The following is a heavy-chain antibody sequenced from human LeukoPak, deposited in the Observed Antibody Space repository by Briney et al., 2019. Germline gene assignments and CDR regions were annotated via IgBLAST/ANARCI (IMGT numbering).Heavy chain of an antibody. CDR3: ARAREGATPLRAFDF. Sequence: SETLSLTCTVSGGSISSSSYYWGWIRQPPGKWLEWIGSITCSGTTYYNPSLKSRVTISVNTSKNQFSLKLTSMSAADTAVYYCARAREGATPLRAFDFWGQGTMVTVSS. J-gene: IGHJ3*01. CDR1: GGSISSSSYY. CDR2: ITCSGTT. V-gene: IGHV4-39*07. D-gene: IGHD1-26*01.